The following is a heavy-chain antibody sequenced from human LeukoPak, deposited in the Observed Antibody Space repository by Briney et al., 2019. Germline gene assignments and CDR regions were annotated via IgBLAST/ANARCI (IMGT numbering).Heavy chain of an antibody. J-gene: IGHJ4*02. Sequence: GGSPRLSCAASGFTFSDYYMSWIRQAPGKGLEWVSYISSSGSTIYYADSVKGRFTISRDNAKNSLYLQMNSLRAEDTAVYYCARLIPRHARGYYFDYWGQGTLVTVSS. CDR1: GFTFSDYY. CDR2: ISSSGSTI. CDR3: ARLIPRHARGYYFDY. V-gene: IGHV3-11*01. D-gene: IGHD2-8*01.